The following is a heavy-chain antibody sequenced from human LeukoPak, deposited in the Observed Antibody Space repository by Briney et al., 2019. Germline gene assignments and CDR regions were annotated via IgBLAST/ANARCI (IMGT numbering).Heavy chain of an antibody. CDR3: ARVVEGYYYDSSALRAFDI. CDR2: INPNNGDT. D-gene: IGHD3-22*01. V-gene: IGHV1-2*02. CDR1: GYTFTGYY. J-gene: IGHJ3*02. Sequence: WASVKVSCKASGYTFTGYYMHWVRQAPGQGLEWMGWINPNNGDTNYAQKFQGRVTMTRDTSISTAYMELSSLRSDDTAVYYCARVVEGYYYDSSALRAFDIWSQGTMVTVSS.